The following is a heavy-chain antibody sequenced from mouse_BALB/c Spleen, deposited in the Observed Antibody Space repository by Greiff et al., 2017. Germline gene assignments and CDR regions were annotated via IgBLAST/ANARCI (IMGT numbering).Heavy chain of an antibody. Sequence: QVQLQQSGAELATPGASVKMSCKASGYTFTSYWMHWVKQRPGQGLEWIGYINPSTGYTEYNQKFKDKATLTADKSSSTAYMQLSSLTSEDSAVYYCARFGITYAMDYWGQGTSVTVSS. D-gene: IGHD2-4*01. CDR2: INPSTGYT. CDR1: GYTFTSYW. CDR3: ARFGITYAMDY. V-gene: IGHV1-4*01. J-gene: IGHJ4*01.